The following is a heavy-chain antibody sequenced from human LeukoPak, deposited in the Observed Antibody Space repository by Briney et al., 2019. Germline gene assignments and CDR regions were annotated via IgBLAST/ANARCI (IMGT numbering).Heavy chain of an antibody. CDR2: IYYSGST. CDR1: GGSISSHY. J-gene: IGHJ4*02. V-gene: IGHV4-59*11. CDR3: ASTAVEMATIHFDY. D-gene: IGHD5-24*01. Sequence: PSETLSLTCTVSGGSISSHYWSWIRQPPGKGLEWIGYIYYSGSTNYNPSLKNRVTISVDTSKNQFSLKLSSVTAADTAVYYCASTAVEMATIHFDYWGQGTLVTVSS.